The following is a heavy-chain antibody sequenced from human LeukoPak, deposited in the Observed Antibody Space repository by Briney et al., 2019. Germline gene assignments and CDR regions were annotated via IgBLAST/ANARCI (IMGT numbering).Heavy chain of an antibody. D-gene: IGHD1-26*01. J-gene: IGHJ6*02. CDR1: GGSISGYY. Sequence: SETLSLTCTVSGGSISGYYWSWIRQPPGKGLEWIGEINHSGSTNYNPSLKSRVTISVDTSKNQFSLKLSSVTAADTAVYYCAREGAIYYYYYGMDVWGQGTTVTVSS. CDR3: AREGAIYYYYYGMDV. CDR2: INHSGST. V-gene: IGHV4-34*01.